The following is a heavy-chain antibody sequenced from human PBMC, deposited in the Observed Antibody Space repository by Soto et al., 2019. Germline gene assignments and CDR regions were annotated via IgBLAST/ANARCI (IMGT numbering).Heavy chain of an antibody. V-gene: IGHV1-3*01. J-gene: IGHJ4*02. CDR1: GYTFTSYA. CDR3: ATPIVAFY. CDR2: INAGNGNT. D-gene: IGHD5-12*01. Sequence: AAVKVSCKASGYTFTSYAIFWVRQAPGQRLEWMGWINAGNGNTKYSPKFPGRVIFTRDTSAGTAYMELRSLRSEDTAVYYCATPIVAFYWGQGTLVTVFS.